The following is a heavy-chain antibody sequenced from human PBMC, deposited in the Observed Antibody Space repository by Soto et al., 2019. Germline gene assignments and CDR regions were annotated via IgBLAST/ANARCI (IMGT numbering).Heavy chain of an antibody. J-gene: IGHJ4*02. D-gene: IGHD3-22*01. CDR1: GGSFSGYY. CDR3: ASGLLPPNFDY. V-gene: IGHV4-34*01. CDR2: INHSGST. Sequence: SETLSLTCAVYGGSFSGYYWSWIRQPPGKGLEWIGEINHSGSTNYNPSLKSRVTISVDTSKNQFSLKLSSVTAADTAVYYCASGLLPPNFDYWGQGTLVTVSS.